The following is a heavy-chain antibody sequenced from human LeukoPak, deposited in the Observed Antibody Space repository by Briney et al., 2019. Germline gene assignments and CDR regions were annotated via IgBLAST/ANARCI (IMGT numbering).Heavy chain of an antibody. CDR2: IYTSGST. Sequence: SETLSLTCAVYGGSISSYYWSWIRQPAGKGLEWIGRIYTSGSTNYNPSLKSRVTMSVDTSKNQFSLKLSSVTAADTAVYYCARNGYYDSSGYYFGSDAFDIWGQGTMVTVSS. CDR3: ARNGYYDSSGYYFGSDAFDI. J-gene: IGHJ3*02. D-gene: IGHD3-22*01. V-gene: IGHV4-59*10. CDR1: GGSISSYY.